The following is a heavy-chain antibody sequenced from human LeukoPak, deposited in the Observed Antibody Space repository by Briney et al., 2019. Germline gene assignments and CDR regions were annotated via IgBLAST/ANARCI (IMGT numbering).Heavy chain of an antibody. J-gene: IGHJ4*02. V-gene: IGHV4-28*05. CDR2: IYYTGSI. Sequence: SDTLSLTCSVSGSSIASRNWWGWIRQPPGKGLEWIGYIYYTGSIYYNPSLKSRVTMSVDTSKNQFSLRLSSVTAVDTAVYYCARKSDAKSYYPDWGQGTLVTVSS. D-gene: IGHD3-10*01. CDR1: GSSIASRNW. CDR3: ARKSDAKSYYPD.